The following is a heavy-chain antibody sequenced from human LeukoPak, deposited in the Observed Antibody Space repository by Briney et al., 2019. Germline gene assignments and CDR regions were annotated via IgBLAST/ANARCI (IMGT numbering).Heavy chain of an antibody. V-gene: IGHV3-11*04. CDR1: GFTFSDYF. Sequence: TGGSLRLSCVASGFTFSDYFMSWIRQAPGKGLEWLSFINSAGDNIYYADSVKGRFTISRDNAKKTLYLEMNSLRMEDTAIYYCATSRVFDYWGQGTLVTVSS. CDR2: INSAGDNI. CDR3: ATSRVFDY. J-gene: IGHJ4*02.